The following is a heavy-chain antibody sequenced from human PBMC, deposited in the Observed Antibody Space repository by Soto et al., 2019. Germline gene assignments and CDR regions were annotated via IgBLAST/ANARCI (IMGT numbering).Heavy chain of an antibody. D-gene: IGHD2-15*01. V-gene: IGHV3-23*01. Sequence: EVQVLESGGGLVQPGGSLRLSCAASGFTFSSYAMGWVRQAPGKGLGWVSGISGSGGSTYYADSVKGRFTISRDNSKNTLYLHMNSLRAEDTAVYYCARGWGSGHNYYYYAMDVWGQGTTVTVSS. J-gene: IGHJ6*02. CDR1: GFTFSSYA. CDR2: ISGSGGST. CDR3: ARGWGSGHNYYYYAMDV.